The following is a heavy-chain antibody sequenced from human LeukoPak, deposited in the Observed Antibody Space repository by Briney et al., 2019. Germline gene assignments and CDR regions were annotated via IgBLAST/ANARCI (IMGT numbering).Heavy chain of an antibody. CDR1: GYTLTELS. D-gene: IGHD2-2*02. J-gene: IGHJ4*02. CDR3: ATDAPVSCSSTSCYTTDY. CDR2: FDPEDGET. Sequence: ASVKVSCKVSGYTLTELSMHWVRQAPGKGLEWMGGFDPEDGETIYAQKFQGRVTMTEDTSTDTAYMELSSLRSEDTAVYYCATDAPVSCSSTSCYTTDYWGQGTLVTVSS. V-gene: IGHV1-24*01.